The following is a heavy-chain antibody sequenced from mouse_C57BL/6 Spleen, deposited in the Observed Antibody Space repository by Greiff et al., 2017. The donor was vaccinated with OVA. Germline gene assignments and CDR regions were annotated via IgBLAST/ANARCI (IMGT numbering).Heavy chain of an antibody. D-gene: IGHD1-1*01. V-gene: IGHV5-6*02. Sequence: EVMLVESGGDLVKPGGSLKLSCAASGFTFSSYGMSWVRQTPDKRLEWVATISSGGSYTYYPDSVKGRFTISRDNAKNTLYLQMSSLKSEDTAMYYCARLYYYGSSYRDYFDYWGQGTTLTVSS. CDR1: GFTFSSYG. J-gene: IGHJ2*01. CDR3: ARLYYYGSSYRDYFDY. CDR2: ISSGGSYT.